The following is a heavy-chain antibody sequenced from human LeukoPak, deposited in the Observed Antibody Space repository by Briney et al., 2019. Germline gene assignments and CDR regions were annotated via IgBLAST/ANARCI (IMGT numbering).Heavy chain of an antibody. D-gene: IGHD6-19*01. CDR2: ISAYNGNT. CDR1: NYTFTSNG. Sequence: ASVKVSCKASNYTFTSNGISWVRQVPGQGLEWMGWISAYNGNTNYAQKFQGRVTMTTDTSTSTGYMELRSLRSDDTAVYYCARDQQWLDPARHGFDYWGQGTLVTVSS. CDR3: ARDQQWLDPARHGFDY. V-gene: IGHV1-18*01. J-gene: IGHJ4*02.